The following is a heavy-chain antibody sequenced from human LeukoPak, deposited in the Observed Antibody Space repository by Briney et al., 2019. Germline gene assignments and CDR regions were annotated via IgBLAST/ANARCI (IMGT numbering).Heavy chain of an antibody. Sequence: GGSLRLSCAASGFTFSSYAMSWVRQAPGKGLEWVSAISGSGGSTYYADSVKGRFTISRDNSKNTLYLQMNSLRAGDTAVYYWGKVPPGTCSAPWGQETLVPVPS. J-gene: IGHJ5*02. CDR3: GKVPPGTCSAP. V-gene: IGHV3-23*01. D-gene: IGHD6-13*01. CDR2: ISGSGGST. CDR1: GFTFSSYA.